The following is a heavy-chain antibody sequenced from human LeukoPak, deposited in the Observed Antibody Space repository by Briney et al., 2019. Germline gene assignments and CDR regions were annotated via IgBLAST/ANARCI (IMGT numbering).Heavy chain of an antibody. CDR2: IYYSGST. CDR1: GGSISSHY. Sequence: SETLSLTCTVSGGSISSHYWSWIRQPPGKGLEWVGYIYYSGSTNYNPSLKSRVTISVDTSKNQFSLKLSSVTAADTAVYYCARGSRIRYYYYYYMDVWGKGTTVTVPS. D-gene: IGHD2-21*01. CDR3: ARGSRIRYYYYYYMDV. J-gene: IGHJ6*03. V-gene: IGHV4-59*11.